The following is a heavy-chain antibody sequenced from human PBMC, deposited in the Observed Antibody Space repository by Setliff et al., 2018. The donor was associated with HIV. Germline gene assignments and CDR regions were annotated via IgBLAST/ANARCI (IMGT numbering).Heavy chain of an antibody. Sequence: PGGSLRLSCAASGFTFSSYAMSWVRQAPGKGLEWVSAISGSGGSTYYADSVKGRFTISRDNSKNTLYLQMNSLRAEDTAVYYCARENRYCSGGSCDWYFDLWGRGTLVTVS. CDR2: ISGSGGST. CDR3: ARENRYCSGGSCDWYFDL. V-gene: IGHV3-23*01. J-gene: IGHJ2*01. CDR1: GFTFSSYA. D-gene: IGHD2-15*01.